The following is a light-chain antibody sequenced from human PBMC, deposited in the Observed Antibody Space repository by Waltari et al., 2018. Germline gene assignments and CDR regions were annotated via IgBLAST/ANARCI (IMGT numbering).Light chain of an antibody. J-gene: IGKJ4*01. CDR1: QSVRTY. CDR2: DAS. CDR3: QERSNWPGGA. Sequence: EIVLTQSPATLYLSPGERATLSCRASQSVRTYLAWYQHRPGQAPRLLIYDASNRATDVPARFSGSGSGTDFTLTISSLQPEDFAVYYCQERSNWPGGAFGGGTKVEIK. V-gene: IGKV3-11*01.